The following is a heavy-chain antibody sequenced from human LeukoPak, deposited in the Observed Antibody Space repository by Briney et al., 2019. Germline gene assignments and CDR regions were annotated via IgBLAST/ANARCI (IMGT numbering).Heavy chain of an antibody. Sequence: QSSETLSLTCTVSGGSISSYYWSWIRQPPGKGLEWIGYIYYSGSTNYNPSLKSRVTISVDTSKNQFSLKLSSVTAADTAVYYCARLRGDYDFWSGYFYYFDYWGQGTLVTVSS. V-gene: IGHV4-59*01. CDR2: IYYSGST. CDR3: ARLRGDYDFWSGYFYYFDY. J-gene: IGHJ4*02. CDR1: GGSISSYY. D-gene: IGHD3-3*01.